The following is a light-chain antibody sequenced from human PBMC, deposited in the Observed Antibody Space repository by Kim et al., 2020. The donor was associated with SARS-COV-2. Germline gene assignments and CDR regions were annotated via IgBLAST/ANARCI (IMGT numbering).Light chain of an antibody. CDR1: QSISKW. Sequence: ASVGDRVIITCRASQSISKWLAWYQQKRGEAPILLIYQASILESGIPSRFSGSGSGTEFTLTISSLQHEDFATYYCQQYDKYGWTFGQGTKVDIK. CDR2: QAS. CDR3: QQYDKYGWT. V-gene: IGKV1-5*03. J-gene: IGKJ1*01.